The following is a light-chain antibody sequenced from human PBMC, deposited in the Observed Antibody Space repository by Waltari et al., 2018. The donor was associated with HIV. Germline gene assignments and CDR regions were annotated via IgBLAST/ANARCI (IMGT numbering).Light chain of an antibody. Sequence: QSAPTQPASVSGSPGQSITISCTGTSSDIGHYKYVSLYQQSPCKAPKLMIYEVSNRPSGVSNRFSGSKSGNTASLTISGLQAEDEADYYCSSYISTTTLFGTGTKVTVL. CDR1: SSDIGHYKY. J-gene: IGLJ1*01. CDR3: SSYISTTTL. CDR2: EVS. V-gene: IGLV2-14*01.